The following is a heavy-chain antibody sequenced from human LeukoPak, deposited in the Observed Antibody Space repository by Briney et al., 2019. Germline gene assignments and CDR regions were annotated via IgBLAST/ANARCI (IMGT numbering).Heavy chain of an antibody. CDR2: IKHSGST. D-gene: IGHD2-21*02. CDR1: GGSFSGYY. J-gene: IGHJ3*02. CDR3: ARPGDLDAFDI. V-gene: IGHV4-34*01. Sequence: PSETLSLTCAVYGGSFSGYYWSWIRQPPGKGLEWIGEIKHSGSTNYNPSLKSRVTISVDTSKNQFSLKLSSVTAADTAVYYCARPGDLDAFDIWGQGTMVTVSS.